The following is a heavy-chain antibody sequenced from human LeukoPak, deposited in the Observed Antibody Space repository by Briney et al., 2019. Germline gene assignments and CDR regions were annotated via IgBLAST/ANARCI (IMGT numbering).Heavy chain of an antibody. J-gene: IGHJ4*02. CDR3: ARDGIL. CDR1: GFTFDDYG. D-gene: IGHD1-1*01. Sequence: AGGSLRLSCAASGFTFDDYGMSWVRDGPGRGLEWVSSISSSSSYIYYADSAKGRFTISRDNAKNSLYLQMNSLRAEDTAVYYCARDGILWGQGTLVTVSS. V-gene: IGHV3-21*01. CDR2: ISSSSSYI.